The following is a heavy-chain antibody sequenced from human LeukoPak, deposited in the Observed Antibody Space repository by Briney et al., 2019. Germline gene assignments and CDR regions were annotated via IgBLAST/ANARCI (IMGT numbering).Heavy chain of an antibody. D-gene: IGHD3-22*01. CDR3: ARVDRYYDSSGYQGTLFDY. CDR2: IYHSGST. CDR1: GGSISSSSGNC. J-gene: IGHJ4*02. V-gene: IGHV4-4*02. Sequence: SETLSLTCAVSGGSISSSSGNCWTWVRQPPGKGLEWIGEIYHSGSTYYNPSLKSRVTISVDRSKNQFSLKLSSVTAADTAVYYCARVDRYYDSSGYQGTLFDYWGQGTLVTVSS.